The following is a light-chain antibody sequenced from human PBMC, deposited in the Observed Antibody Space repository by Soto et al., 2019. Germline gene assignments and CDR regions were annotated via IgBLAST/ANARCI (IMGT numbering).Light chain of an antibody. CDR2: DTY. CDR3: QQRSDWPLS. Sequence: EIVLTQSPATLSLSPGERATLSCWASQSVGRSLAWYQQKPGQAPRLLINDTYNNATGIPARFGGSGSGTDFTLTMSSIEHEDFAVYYCQQRSDWPLSFGGGTKVEIK. V-gene: IGKV3-11*01. CDR1: QSVGRS. J-gene: IGKJ4*01.